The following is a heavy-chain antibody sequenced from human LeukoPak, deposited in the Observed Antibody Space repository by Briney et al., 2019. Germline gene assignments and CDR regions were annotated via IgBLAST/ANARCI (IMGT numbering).Heavy chain of an antibody. D-gene: IGHD3-10*01. Sequence: PSETLSPTCAVYGGSFSGYYWGWIRQPPGKGLEWIGEINHSGSTNYNPSLKSRVTISVDTSKNQFSLKLSSVTAADTAVYYCARGGYYGSGSRNWGQGTLVTVSS. CDR1: GGSFSGYY. J-gene: IGHJ4*02. V-gene: IGHV4-34*01. CDR2: INHSGST. CDR3: ARGGYYGSGSRN.